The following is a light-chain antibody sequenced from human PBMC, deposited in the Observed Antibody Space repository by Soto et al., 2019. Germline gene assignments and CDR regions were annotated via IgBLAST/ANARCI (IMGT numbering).Light chain of an antibody. V-gene: IGLV2-11*01. CDR3: CLYTASYSV. CDR1: SSDVGTFDF. CDR2: DVT. J-gene: IGLJ3*02. Sequence: QSVLTQPRSVSGSPGQSVAISCTRTSSDVGTFDFVSWYQQHPGKAPKLMLYDVTKRPSGVPDRFSGSKSGDTASLTISGLQAEDEADYYCCLYTASYSVFGGGTKLTV.